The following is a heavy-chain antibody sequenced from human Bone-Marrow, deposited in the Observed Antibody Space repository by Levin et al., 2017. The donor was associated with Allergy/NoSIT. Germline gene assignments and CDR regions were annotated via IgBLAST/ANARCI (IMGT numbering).Heavy chain of an antibody. D-gene: IGHD3-9*01. V-gene: IGHV3-48*02. CDR1: GFSFSDYT. Sequence: GGSLRLSCIASGFSFSDYTMNWARQAPGKGLEWISFITTTSGAMDYADSVKGRFTISRDNAKNSLYLQMNSLRDEDTAIYYCAKGAGSGAWLIDYWGQGTLVTVSS. J-gene: IGHJ4*02. CDR3: AKGAGSGAWLIDY. CDR2: ITTTSGAM.